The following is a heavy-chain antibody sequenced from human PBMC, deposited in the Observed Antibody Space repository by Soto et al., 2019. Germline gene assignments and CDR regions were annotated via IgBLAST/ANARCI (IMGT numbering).Heavy chain of an antibody. V-gene: IGHV4-38-2*01. CDR3: ASGDLSPFGY. D-gene: IGHD1-1*01. CDR2: IYHSGST. Sequence: SETLSLTCAVSGYSISSGYYWGWIRQPPGKGLEWIGSIYHSGSTYYNPSLKSRVTISVDTSKNQFSLKLSSVTAADTAVYYCASGDLSPFGYWGQGTLVTVS. J-gene: IGHJ4*02. CDR1: GYSISSGYY.